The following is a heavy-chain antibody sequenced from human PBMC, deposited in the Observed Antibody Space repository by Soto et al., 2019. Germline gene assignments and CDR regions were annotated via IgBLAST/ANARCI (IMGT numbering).Heavy chain of an antibody. D-gene: IGHD5-12*01. CDR3: AMGGGYRYLDH. CDR2: ISNGGDAT. J-gene: IGHJ4*02. CDR1: GFTFSSYG. V-gene: IGHV3-23*01. Sequence: PAGSLRLSCAGSGFTFSSYGMSWVRPAPGKGLEWVSFISNGGDATHYTDSVKGRFIISRDNSKNTLYLQMSSLRAEDTAVYYCAMGGGYRYLDHWGQGALVTVSS.